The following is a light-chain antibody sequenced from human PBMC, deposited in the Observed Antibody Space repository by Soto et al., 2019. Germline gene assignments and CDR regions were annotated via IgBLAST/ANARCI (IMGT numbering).Light chain of an antibody. CDR3: QQYHHWPPLT. Sequence: EIVMTQSPATLSVSPGGRATLSCRASQSVSSNLAWYRQRPGQPPRLLIYGASTRAPGIPARFSGSGSGTEFTLTISSLQSEDSAVYYCQQYHHWPPLTFGGGTKVEIK. CDR2: GAS. J-gene: IGKJ4*01. CDR1: QSVSSN. V-gene: IGKV3D-15*01.